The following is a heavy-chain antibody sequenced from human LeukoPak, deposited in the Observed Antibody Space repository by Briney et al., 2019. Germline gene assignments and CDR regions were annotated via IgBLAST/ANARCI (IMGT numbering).Heavy chain of an antibody. CDR3: ARDLDGYNSATFSFDY. D-gene: IGHD5-24*01. CDR1: KFTFSSYA. Sequence: GGSLRLSCAASKFTFSSYAMHWVRQAPGKGLEWVAVISFDGSHKYYADSVKGRFTISRDNSKNTLFLQMNSLRPEDTAVYYCARDLDGYNSATFSFDYWGQGTLVTVSS. V-gene: IGHV3-30-3*01. J-gene: IGHJ4*02. CDR2: ISFDGSHK.